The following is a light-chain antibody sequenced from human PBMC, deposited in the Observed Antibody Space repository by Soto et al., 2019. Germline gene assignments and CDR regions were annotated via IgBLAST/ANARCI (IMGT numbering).Light chain of an antibody. CDR1: QTVAKNY. J-gene: IGKJ1*01. CDR3: HQSASAPQT. V-gene: IGKV3-20*01. CDR2: RPS. Sequence: EIVLTQSPGTLSLSPGERATLSCRASQTVAKNYLAWYQQKPGQDPRLLSHRPSNRATGIPDRFSGSGSGTNFTLTISRLEPEDFAVNYCHQSASAPQTFGQGTKVEIK.